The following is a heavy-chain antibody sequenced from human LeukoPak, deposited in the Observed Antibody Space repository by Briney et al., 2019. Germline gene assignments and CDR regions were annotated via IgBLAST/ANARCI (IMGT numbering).Heavy chain of an antibody. D-gene: IGHD3-10*01. V-gene: IGHV4-59*01. Sequence: SETLSLTCSVSGGSISSYYWSWIRQPPGKGLEWIGYIYYSGSTNYNPSLKSRVTISVDTSKNQFSLKLSSVTAADTAVYYCARGGRYGSGSYRYLDPWGQGTLVTVSS. CDR1: GGSISSYY. CDR3: ARGGRYGSGSYRYLDP. J-gene: IGHJ5*02. CDR2: IYYSGST.